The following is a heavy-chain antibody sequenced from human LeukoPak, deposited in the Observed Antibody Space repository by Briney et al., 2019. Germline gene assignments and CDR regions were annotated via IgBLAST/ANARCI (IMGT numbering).Heavy chain of an antibody. D-gene: IGHD1-26*01. Sequence: SETLSLTCAVYGGSFSGYYWSWIRQPPGKGLEWVGEINHSGSTNYNPSLKSRVTISVDTSKNQFSLKLSFATAADTAVYYCARGGSRGSYAAGGDYWGQGTLVTVSS. CDR3: ARGGSRGSYAAGGDY. V-gene: IGHV4-34*01. CDR1: GGSFSGYY. CDR2: INHSGST. J-gene: IGHJ4*02.